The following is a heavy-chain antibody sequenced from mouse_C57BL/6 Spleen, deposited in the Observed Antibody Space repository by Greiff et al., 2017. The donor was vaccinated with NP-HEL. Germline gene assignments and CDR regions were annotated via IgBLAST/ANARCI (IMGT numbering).Heavy chain of an antibody. CDR2: IDPSDSYT. CDR3: RIYYYGSSYRYYFDY. J-gene: IGHJ2*01. CDR1: GYTFTSYW. Sequence: QVQLKQPGAELVMPGASVKLSCKASGYTFTSYWMHWVKQRPGQGLEWIGEIDPSDSYTNYNQKFKGKSTLTVDKSSSTAYMQLSSLTSEDSAVYYCRIYYYGSSYRYYFDYWGQGTTLTVSS. D-gene: IGHD1-1*01. V-gene: IGHV1-69*01.